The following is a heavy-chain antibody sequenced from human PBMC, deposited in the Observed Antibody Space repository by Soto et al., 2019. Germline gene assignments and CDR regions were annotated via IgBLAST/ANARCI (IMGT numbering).Heavy chain of an antibody. V-gene: IGHV3-21*01. J-gene: IGHJ6*03. D-gene: IGHD2-2*01. Sequence: GGSLRLSCAASGFTFSSYSMNWVRQAPGKGLEWVSSISSSSSYIYYADSVKGRFTISRDNAKNSLYLQMNSLRAEDTAVYYCATGESDTNYYYYYYMDVWGKGTTVTVSS. CDR2: ISSSSSYI. CDR3: ATGESDTNYYYYYYMDV. CDR1: GFTFSSYS.